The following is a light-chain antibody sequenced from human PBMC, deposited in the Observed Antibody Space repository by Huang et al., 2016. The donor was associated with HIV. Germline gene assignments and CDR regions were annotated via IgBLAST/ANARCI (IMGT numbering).Light chain of an antibody. CDR2: GAS. CDR1: QSVATN. Sequence: EIIMTQSPATLSLSPGEGASLSCRANQSVATNLAWYLHRPGQSPRILIFGASTRASGLPGRFSGSGSGTQFTLTVSGLQSEDFAVYYCLQYHYWPYTFGQGTKLEI. J-gene: IGKJ2*01. V-gene: IGKV3-15*01. CDR3: LQYHYWPYT.